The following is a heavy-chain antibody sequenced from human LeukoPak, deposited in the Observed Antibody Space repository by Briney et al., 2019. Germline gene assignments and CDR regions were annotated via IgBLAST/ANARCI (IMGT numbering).Heavy chain of an antibody. V-gene: IGHV3-30*18. CDR2: ISYDGSNK. CDR3: AKDREWGDAFDI. Sequence: GRSLRLSCAASGFTFSSYGMHWVRQAPGKGLEWVAVISYDGSNKYYADSVKGRFTISRDNSKNTLYLQMNSLRAEDTAVYYCAKDREWGDAFDIWGQGTMVTVSS. D-gene: IGHD2-8*01. CDR1: GFTFSSYG. J-gene: IGHJ3*02.